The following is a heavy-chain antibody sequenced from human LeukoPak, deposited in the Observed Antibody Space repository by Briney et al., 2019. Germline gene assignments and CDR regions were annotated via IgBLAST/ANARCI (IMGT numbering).Heavy chain of an antibody. J-gene: IGHJ6*03. CDR3: ARESSGSYYSSYYYYYMDV. V-gene: IGHV4-39*07. CDR1: GGPISSSSYY. Sequence: PSETLSLTCTVSGGPISSSSYYWGWIRQPPGKGLEWIGSIYYSGSTYYNPSLKSRVTISVDTSTKQFSLKLSSVTAADTAVYYCARESSGSYYSSYYYYYMDVWGKGTTVTVSS. D-gene: IGHD1-26*01. CDR2: IYYSGST.